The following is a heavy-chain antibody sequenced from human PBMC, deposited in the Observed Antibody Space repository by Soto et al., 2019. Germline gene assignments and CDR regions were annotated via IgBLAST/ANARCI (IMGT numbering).Heavy chain of an antibody. V-gene: IGHV4-61*01. CDR2: IYSSGST. J-gene: IGHJ4*02. D-gene: IGHD2-2*02. Sequence: QVQLQESGPGLVKPSETLSLTCTVSGGSVSSGLYYWSWIRQPPGKGLEWIGCIYSSGSTNYNPSLKRRATISVDTSKKQFSLKLNSVTAADTAVYYCARGDGYTTPEDYWGQGTLVTVSS. CDR3: ARGDGYTTPEDY. CDR1: GGSVSSGLYY.